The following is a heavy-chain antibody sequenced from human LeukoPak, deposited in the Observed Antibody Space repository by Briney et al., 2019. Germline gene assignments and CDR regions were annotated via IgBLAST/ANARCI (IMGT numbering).Heavy chain of an antibody. J-gene: IGHJ4*02. CDR2: IYSSGST. V-gene: IGHV4-59*01. CDR1: GVSITSNY. Sequence: SETLSLTCTVSGVSITSNYWTWIRQPPGKGLEWIGYIYSSGSTNYNSSLKSRVTISIDTSKNQFSLKLTSVTAADTAVYYCAAQLIDWGQGTGVTVS. D-gene: IGHD1-1*01. CDR3: AAQLID.